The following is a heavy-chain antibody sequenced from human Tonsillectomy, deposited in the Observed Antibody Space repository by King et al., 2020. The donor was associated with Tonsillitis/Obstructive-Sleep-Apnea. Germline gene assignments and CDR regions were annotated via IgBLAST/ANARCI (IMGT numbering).Heavy chain of an antibody. CDR2: INPDNGGT. CDR3: AREKVVVAATNFWFDP. D-gene: IGHD2-15*01. CDR1: GYTFIGYY. Sequence: VQLVQSGAEVKKPGASVKVSCKASGYTFIGYYMHWVRQAPGQGLEWMGWINPDNGGTNYAQKFQGRVTMTRDTSISTVYMELTRLRFDDTAVYYCAREKVVVAATNFWFDPWGQGTLVTVSS. V-gene: IGHV1-2*02. J-gene: IGHJ5*02.